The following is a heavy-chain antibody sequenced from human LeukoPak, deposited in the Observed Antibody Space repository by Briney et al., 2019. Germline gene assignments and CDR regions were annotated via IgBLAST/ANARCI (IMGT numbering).Heavy chain of an antibody. D-gene: IGHD3-22*01. Sequence: PGRSLRLSCAASGFTFSGFGMHWVRQAPGKGLEWVAFISYDGSDEYYTESVKGRFTISRDNSKNTVYLQMNSLRTEDTAVYYCAKDLSIHYDTRGFDPWGQGTLVTVSS. CDR2: ISYDGSDE. CDR3: AKDLSIHYDTRGFDP. CDR1: GFTFSGFG. J-gene: IGHJ5*02. V-gene: IGHV3-30*18.